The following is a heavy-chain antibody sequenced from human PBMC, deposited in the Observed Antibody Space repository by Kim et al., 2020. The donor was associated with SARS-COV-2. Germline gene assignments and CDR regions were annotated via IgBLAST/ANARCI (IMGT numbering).Heavy chain of an antibody. D-gene: IGHD5-18*01. CDR3: TSFGYSYGIGGYYYYGMDV. Sequence: GGSLRLSCTASGFTFGDYAMSWVRQAPGKGLEWVGFIRSKAYGGTTEYAASVKGRFTISRDDSKSIAYLQMNSLKTEDRAVYYCTSFGYSYGIGGYYYYGMDVWGQGTTVTVSS. CDR2: IRSKAYGGTT. V-gene: IGHV3-49*04. J-gene: IGHJ6*02. CDR1: GFTFGDYA.